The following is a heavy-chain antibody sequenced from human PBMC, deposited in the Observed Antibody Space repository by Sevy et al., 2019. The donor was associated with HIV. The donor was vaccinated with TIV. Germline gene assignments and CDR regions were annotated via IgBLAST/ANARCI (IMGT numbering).Heavy chain of an antibody. CDR2: IKQDGSEK. CDR1: GFTFSSYW. V-gene: IGHV3-7*01. D-gene: IGHD3-22*01. CDR3: AREGYYDSSGLGY. J-gene: IGHJ4*02. Sequence: GGCLRLSCAASGFTFSSYWMSWVRQAPGKGLEWVANIKQDGSEKYYVDSVKGRFTISRDNAKNSLYLQMNSLRAEDTAVYYCAREGYYDSSGLGYWGQGTLVTVSS.